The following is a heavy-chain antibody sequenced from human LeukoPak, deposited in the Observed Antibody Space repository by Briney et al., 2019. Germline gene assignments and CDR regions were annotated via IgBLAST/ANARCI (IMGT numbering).Heavy chain of an antibody. CDR1: GYTFTSYG. D-gene: IGHD1-1*01. CDR2: ISAYNGNT. V-gene: IGHV1-18*01. J-gene: IGHJ5*02. CDR3: ARDLRKTNNWFDP. Sequence: ASVKVSCKASGYTFTSYGISWVRQAPGQGLEWMGWISAYNGNTNYAQKLQGRVTMTRNTSISTAYMELSSLRSEDTAVYYCARDLRKTNNWFDPWGQGTLVTVSS.